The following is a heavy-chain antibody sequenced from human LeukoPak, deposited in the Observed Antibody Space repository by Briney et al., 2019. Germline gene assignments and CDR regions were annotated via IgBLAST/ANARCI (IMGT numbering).Heavy chain of an antibody. CDR1: GYTFTGYY. CDR2: INPNSGGT. V-gene: IGHV1-2*06. J-gene: IGHJ4*02. CDR3: ARVYYDILTGYKPFDY. Sequence: SMKVSCKASGYTFTGYYMHWVRQAPGQGLEWRRRINPNSGGTNYAQKFQGRVTMTRDTSISTAYMELSRLRSDDTAVYYCARVYYDILTGYKPFDYWGQGTLVTVSS. D-gene: IGHD3-9*01.